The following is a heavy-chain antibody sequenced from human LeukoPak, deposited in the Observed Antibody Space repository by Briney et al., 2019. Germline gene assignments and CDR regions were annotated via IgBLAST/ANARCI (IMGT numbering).Heavy chain of an antibody. CDR2: IWYDGSNK. J-gene: IGHJ4*02. CDR3: ARDPSSGGYSYGSWISPRGYYFDY. Sequence: GRSLRLSCAASGFTFSSYGMHWVRQAPGNGLEWVAVIWYDGSNKYYADSVKGRFTISRDNSKNTLYLQMNSLRAEDTAVYYCARDPSSGGYSYGSWISPRGYYFDYWGQGTLVTVSS. V-gene: IGHV3-33*01. CDR1: GFTFSSYG. D-gene: IGHD5-18*01.